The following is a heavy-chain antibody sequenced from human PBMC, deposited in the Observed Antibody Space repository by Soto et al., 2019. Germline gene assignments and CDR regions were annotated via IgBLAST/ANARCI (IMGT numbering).Heavy chain of an antibody. CDR1: GYTFTSYG. V-gene: IGHV1-18*01. CDR2: ISAYNGNT. CDR3: ARDSIVLVPAAMPAENWFDP. D-gene: IGHD2-2*01. J-gene: IGHJ5*02. Sequence: QVQLVQSGAEVKKPGASVKVSCKASGYTFTSYGISWVRQAPGQGLEWMGWISAYNGNTNYAQKLQGRVTMTTDTSTSTAYMELRSLRSDDTAVYYCARDSIVLVPAAMPAENWFDPWGQGTLVTVPS.